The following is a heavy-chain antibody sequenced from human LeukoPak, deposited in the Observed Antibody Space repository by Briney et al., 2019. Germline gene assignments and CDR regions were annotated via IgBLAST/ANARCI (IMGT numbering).Heavy chain of an antibody. CDR1: GFTFSSYW. D-gene: IGHD3-10*01. Sequence: GGSLRLSCAASGFTFSSYWMSWVRQAPGKGLEWVANIQQDGSEKYYVDSVKGRFTISRDNAKNSLYLQMNSLRAEDTAVYYCARDCAYRSGIWYYYYMDVWGKGTTVTVSS. V-gene: IGHV3-7*01. J-gene: IGHJ6*03. CDR3: ARDCAYRSGIWYYYYMDV. CDR2: IQQDGSEK.